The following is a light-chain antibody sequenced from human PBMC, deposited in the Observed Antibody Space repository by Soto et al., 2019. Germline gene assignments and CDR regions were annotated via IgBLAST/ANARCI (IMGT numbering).Light chain of an antibody. CDR3: QQLNSYPIT. V-gene: IGKV1-9*01. CDR2: VAS. CDR1: QGISSH. J-gene: IGKJ5*01. Sequence: DIQLTQSPSFLSASVGDRVTITCRASQGISSHLAWYQQQPGKAPKLLIYVASTLQSGVPSRFSGSGSGTEFALTISGLQPDDFASYYCQQLNSYPITFGQGTRREIK.